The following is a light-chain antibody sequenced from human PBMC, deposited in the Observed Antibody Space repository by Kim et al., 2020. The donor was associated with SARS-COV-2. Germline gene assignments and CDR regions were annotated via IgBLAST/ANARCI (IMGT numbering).Light chain of an antibody. CDR2: DNN. J-gene: IGLJ3*02. Sequence: GQRVAISCSGSRTNIGDNYVNGYQQVPGSAPKLLIYDNNQRPSGLPDRFSGSKSATSASLAISDLQSEDEADYYCATWDDGLNGWVFGGGTQLTVL. CDR3: ATWDDGLNGWV. V-gene: IGLV1-44*01. CDR1: RTNIGDNY.